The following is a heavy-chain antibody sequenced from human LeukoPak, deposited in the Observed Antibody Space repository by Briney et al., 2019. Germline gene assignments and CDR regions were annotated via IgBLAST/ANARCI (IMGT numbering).Heavy chain of an antibody. CDR2: ISGSGGST. Sequence: YPGGSLRLSCAASGFTFSSYAMSWVRQAPGKGLEWVSAISGSGGSTYYADSVKGRFTISRDNSKNTLYLQMNSLGAEDTAVYYCARAGGNYWMGAKFDYWGQGSLVTVSS. J-gene: IGHJ4*02. CDR1: GFTFSSYA. CDR3: ARAGGNYWMGAKFDY. V-gene: IGHV3-23*01. D-gene: IGHD1-26*01.